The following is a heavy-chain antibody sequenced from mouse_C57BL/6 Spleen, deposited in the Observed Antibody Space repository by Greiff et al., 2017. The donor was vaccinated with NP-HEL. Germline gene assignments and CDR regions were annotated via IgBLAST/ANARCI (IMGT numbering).Heavy chain of an antibody. CDR1: GFTFSSYA. V-gene: IGHV5S21*01. CDR3: TRRYYGSSYAMDY. CDR2: ISSGGDYI. Sequence: EVKVEESGEGLVKPGGSLKLSCAASGFTFSSYAMSWVRQTPEKRLEWVAYISSGGDYIYYADTVKGRFTISRDNARNTLYLQMSSLKSEDTAMYYCTRRYYGSSYAMDYWGQGTSVTVSS. D-gene: IGHD1-1*01. J-gene: IGHJ4*01.